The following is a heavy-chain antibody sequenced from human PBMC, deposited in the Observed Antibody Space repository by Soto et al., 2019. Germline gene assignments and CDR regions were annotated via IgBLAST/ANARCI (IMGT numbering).Heavy chain of an antibody. D-gene: IGHD1-26*01. V-gene: IGHV4-59*12. CDR2: IYYTGST. CDR1: GGSLSTYY. Sequence: QVQLQESGPGLVKPSETLSLTCTVSGGSLSTYYWSWIRQPPGKGLEWIGYIYYTGSTHYNPSLKSRVSISLDPSKNHFSLPLTSVTAADTAVYYCARDKGGWPDYWGQGTLVTVSS. CDR3: ARDKGGWPDY. J-gene: IGHJ4*02.